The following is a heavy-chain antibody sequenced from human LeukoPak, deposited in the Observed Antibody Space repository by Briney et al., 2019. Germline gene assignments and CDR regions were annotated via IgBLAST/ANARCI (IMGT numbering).Heavy chain of an antibody. CDR1: GGTFSSYA. J-gene: IGHJ4*02. D-gene: IGHD3-9*01. CDR2: IIPIFGTA. CDR3: ARVEGDILTGYYNNDY. Sequence: ASVKVSCKASGGTFSSYAISWVRQAPGQGLEWMGGIIPIFGTANYVQKFQGRVTITTDESTSTAYMELSSLRSEDTAVYYCARVEGDILTGYYNNDYWGQGTLVTVSS. V-gene: IGHV1-69*05.